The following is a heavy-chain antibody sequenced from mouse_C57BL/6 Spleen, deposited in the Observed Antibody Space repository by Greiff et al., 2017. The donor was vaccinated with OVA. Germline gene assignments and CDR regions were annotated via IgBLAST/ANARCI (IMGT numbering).Heavy chain of an antibody. CDR1: GYTFTSYW. V-gene: IGHV1-50*01. CDR3: ARSGLRYYFDD. D-gene: IGHD1-1*01. J-gene: IGHJ2*01. CDR2: IDPSDSYT. Sequence: VQLQQPGAELVKPGASVKLSCKASGYTFTSYWMQWVKQRPGQGLEWIGEIDPSDSYTNYNQKFKGKATLTVDTSSSTAYMQLSSLTSEDSAVYYCARSGLRYYFDDWGQGTTLTVSS.